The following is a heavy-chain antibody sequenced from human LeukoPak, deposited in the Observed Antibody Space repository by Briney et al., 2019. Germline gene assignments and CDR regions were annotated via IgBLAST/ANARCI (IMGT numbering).Heavy chain of an antibody. CDR3: ARDAPPGVRGVIRWFDP. Sequence: ASVKVSCKASGGTFSSYTISWVRQAPGQGLEWMGRIIPILGIANYAQNFQGRVRISTDESTSTAYMEVSSLRSEDTAVYYCARDAPPGVRGVIRWFDPWGQGPLVTVSS. J-gene: IGHJ5*02. CDR2: IIPILGIA. V-gene: IGHV1-69*16. CDR1: GGTFSSYT. D-gene: IGHD3-10*01.